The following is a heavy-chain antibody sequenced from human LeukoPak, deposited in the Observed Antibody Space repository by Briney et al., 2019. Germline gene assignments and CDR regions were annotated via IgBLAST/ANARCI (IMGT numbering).Heavy chain of an antibody. CDR3: AKVTAPQPGSITMDY. CDR1: GFTFSSYG. V-gene: IGHV3-30*02. Sequence: GGSLRLSCAASGFTFSSYGMHWVRQAPGKGLEWVAFIRYDGSNKYYADSVKGRFTISRDNSKNTLYLQMNSLRAEDTAVHYCAKVTAPQPGSITMDYWGQGTLVTVSS. J-gene: IGHJ4*02. CDR2: IRYDGSNK. D-gene: IGHD3-10*01.